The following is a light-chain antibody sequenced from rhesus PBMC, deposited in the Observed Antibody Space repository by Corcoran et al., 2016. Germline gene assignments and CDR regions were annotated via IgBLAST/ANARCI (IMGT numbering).Light chain of an antibody. CDR1: SFGSEV. CDR2: GAG. Sequence: FDVTQPRSVSVSPGQTARFTCGTESFGSEVVNWYQKKPGQAPVLVIYGAGERASDIPDRFSDSKSRNTATLTISGVEAGDEADYYCQVWDLSSDHPIFGVGTRLSVL. CDR3: QVWDLSSDHPI. J-gene: IGLJ1*01. V-gene: IGLV3-29*01.